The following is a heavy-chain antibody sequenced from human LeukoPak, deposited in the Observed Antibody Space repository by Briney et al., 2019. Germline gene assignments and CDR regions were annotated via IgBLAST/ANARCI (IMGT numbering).Heavy chain of an antibody. CDR2: INPSGGST. CDR1: GYTFTRYY. D-gene: IGHD3-16*01. J-gene: IGHJ4*02. Sequence: GASVKVSCKASGYTFTRYYMHWVRQAPGQGLEWMGIINPSGGSTSYAQKFQGRVTMTRDTSTSTVYMELSSLRSEDTAVYYCARDPGGNDGYTYYFDYWGQGTLVTVSS. CDR3: ARDPGGNDGYTYYFDY. V-gene: IGHV1-46*01.